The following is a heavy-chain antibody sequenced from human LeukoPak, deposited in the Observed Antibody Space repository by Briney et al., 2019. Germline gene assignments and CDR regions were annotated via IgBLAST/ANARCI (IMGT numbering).Heavy chain of an antibody. CDR2: VAYSGST. CDR1: GGSLNSYY. J-gene: IGHJ5*02. D-gene: IGHD5-12*01. V-gene: IGHV4-59*01. CDR3: ARTVSGYYFNA. Sequence: SETLSLTCTVSGGSLNSYYWSWIRQPPGKGLEWIGYVAYSGSTNYNPSLKSRVTISLDTSKNQFSLKLSSVTAADTAVYYCARTVSGYYFNAWGPGTLVTVSS.